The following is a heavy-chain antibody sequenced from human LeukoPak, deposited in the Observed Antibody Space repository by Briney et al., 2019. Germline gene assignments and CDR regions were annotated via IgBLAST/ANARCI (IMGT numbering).Heavy chain of an antibody. CDR2: ISSSSNTI. D-gene: IGHD5-12*01. CDR3: ARDILTKQAYSGYDN. CDR1: GFTFSSYS. J-gene: IGHJ4*02. Sequence: GGSLRLSCAASGFTFSSYSMNWVRQAPGKGLEWVSYISSSSNTIYYADSVKGRFTISRDNAKNSLYLQMNSLRDEDTAVYYCARDILTKQAYSGYDNWGQGTPVTVSS. V-gene: IGHV3-48*02.